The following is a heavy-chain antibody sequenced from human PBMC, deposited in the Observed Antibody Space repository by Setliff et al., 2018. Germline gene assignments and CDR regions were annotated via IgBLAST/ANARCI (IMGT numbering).Heavy chain of an antibody. J-gene: IGHJ4*02. CDR1: GGTFSSYG. Sequence: ASVKVSCKASGGTFSSYGISWVRQAPGQGLEWMGGTIPMFGTTNYARKFQGRVTIITDESTSTAYMQLSSLGSEDTAVYYCAREVLSTVVAWDYWGQGTLVTVSS. CDR2: TIPMFGTT. D-gene: IGHD4-17*01. CDR3: AREVLSTVVAWDY. V-gene: IGHV1-69*05.